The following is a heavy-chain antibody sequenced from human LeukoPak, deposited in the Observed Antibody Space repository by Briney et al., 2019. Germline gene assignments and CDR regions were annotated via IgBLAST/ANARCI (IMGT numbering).Heavy chain of an antibody. CDR1: GGSISSGSYY. J-gene: IGHJ5*02. CDR3: AREDVDTAMVVQFDP. V-gene: IGHV4-61*02. D-gene: IGHD5-18*01. CDR2: IYTSGST. Sequence: PSQTLSLTCTVSGGSISSGSYYWSWIRQPAGKGLEWVGRIYTSGSTNYNPSLNSRVTISVDTSKNQFSLKLSSVTDADTAVYYCAREDVDTAMVVQFDPWGQGTLVTVSS.